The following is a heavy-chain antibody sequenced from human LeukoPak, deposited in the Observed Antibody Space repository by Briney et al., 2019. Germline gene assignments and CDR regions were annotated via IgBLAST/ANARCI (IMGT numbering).Heavy chain of an antibody. Sequence: SETLSLTCTVSGGSISSYYWSWIRQPPGKGLEWIGYIYDPGSTNYNPSLKSRVTISVDTSKNQFSLKLSSVTAADTAVYYCARGPLRFGYGKRGFDPWGQGTLVTVSS. CDR3: ARGPLRFGYGKRGFDP. V-gene: IGHV4-59*12. CDR1: GGSISSYY. CDR2: IYDPGST. J-gene: IGHJ5*02. D-gene: IGHD5-12*01.